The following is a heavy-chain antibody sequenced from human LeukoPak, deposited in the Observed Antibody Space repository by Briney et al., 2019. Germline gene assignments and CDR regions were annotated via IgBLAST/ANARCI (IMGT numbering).Heavy chain of an antibody. J-gene: IGHJ4*02. CDR3: ARQSSRYDSGWYAY. CDR2: IYPGDSDT. CDR1: GYSFTSYW. V-gene: IGHV5-51*01. Sequence: GESLKISCKTSGYSFTSYWIGWVRQMPGKGLEWMGIIYPGDSDTRYSPSFQGQVTITADKSISTAYLQWSSLKASDTAMYYCARQSSRYDSGWYAYWGQGTLVTVSS. D-gene: IGHD6-19*01.